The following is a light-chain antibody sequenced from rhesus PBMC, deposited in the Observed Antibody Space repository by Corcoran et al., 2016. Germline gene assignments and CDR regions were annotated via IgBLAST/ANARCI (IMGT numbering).Light chain of an antibody. CDR1: QGISSY. Sequence: DIQMTQSPSSLSASVGDRVTITCRASQGISSYLAWYQQKPGKAPKPLIYDASNLESGVPSRISGSGSGTEFTLTISSLQPEDFATYYCQQYNSDPLTFGGGTKVEIK. CDR3: QQYNSDPLT. V-gene: IGKV1-37*01. CDR2: DAS. J-gene: IGKJ4*01.